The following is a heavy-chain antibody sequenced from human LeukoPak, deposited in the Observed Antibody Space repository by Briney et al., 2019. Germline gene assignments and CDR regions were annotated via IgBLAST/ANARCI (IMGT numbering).Heavy chain of an antibody. CDR2: IDYDSSHI. J-gene: IGHJ4*02. Sequence: PGRSLRLSCAASGFTFSNSAMNWVRQVPGKGLEWVSSIDYDSSHIYYAASVRGRFTISRDNARISVYLQMNSLRVEDTAVYYCARDPLRYLRVGHYDYWGQGTLVAVSS. CDR1: GFTFSNSA. CDR3: ARDPLRYLRVGHYDY. V-gene: IGHV3-21*01. D-gene: IGHD3-9*01.